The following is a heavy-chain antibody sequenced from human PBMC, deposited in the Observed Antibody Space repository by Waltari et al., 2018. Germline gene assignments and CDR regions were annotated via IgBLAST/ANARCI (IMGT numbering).Heavy chain of an antibody. Sequence: QVQLVESGGGVVQPGRSLRLSCAASDFPYSSFAMHWVRQAPGKGLEWVAVISYNERNIYYVDSVKGRFTISRDNSRKTLYLQMNSLRTEDTAVYYCARDYCDRTNCHGMDVWGQGTTVTVSS. CDR3: ARDYCDRTNCHGMDV. J-gene: IGHJ6*02. D-gene: IGHD3-22*01. CDR1: DFPYSSFA. CDR2: ISYNERNI. V-gene: IGHV3-30*04.